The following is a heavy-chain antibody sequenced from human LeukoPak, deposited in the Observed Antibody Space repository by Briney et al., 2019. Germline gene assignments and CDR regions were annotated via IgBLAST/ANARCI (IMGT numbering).Heavy chain of an antibody. D-gene: IGHD1-26*01. J-gene: IGHJ6*03. CDR2: ISGSGGST. CDR3: ATGGGSYYSHYYYMDV. Sequence: GGSLRLSCAASGFIFSNFAMTWVRQAPGKGLEWVSAISGSGGSTYYADSVKGRFTISRDNSKNTLYLQMNSLRAEDTAVYYCATGGGSYYSHYYYMDVWGKGTTVTVSS. V-gene: IGHV3-23*01. CDR1: GFIFSNFA.